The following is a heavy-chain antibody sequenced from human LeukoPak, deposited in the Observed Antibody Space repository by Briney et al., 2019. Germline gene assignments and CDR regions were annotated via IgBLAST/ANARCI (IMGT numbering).Heavy chain of an antibody. D-gene: IGHD2-2*01. CDR1: GFTFSSYA. CDR2: ISGSGGST. Sequence: PGGSLRLSCAASGFTFSSYAMSWVRQAPGKGLEWVSAISGSGGSTYYADSVKGRFTISRDNSKNTLYLQMNSLRSEDTAVYYCATSRGYCSSTSCRDDYYFDYWGQGTLVTVSS. J-gene: IGHJ4*02. V-gene: IGHV3-23*01. CDR3: ATSRGYCSSTSCRDDYYFDY.